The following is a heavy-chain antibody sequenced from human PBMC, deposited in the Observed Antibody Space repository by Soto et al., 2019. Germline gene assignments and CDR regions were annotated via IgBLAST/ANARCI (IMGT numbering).Heavy chain of an antibody. J-gene: IGHJ2*01. CDR3: ARGGSLVGDVDL. V-gene: IGHV1-3*01. CDR2: INAGNGNT. D-gene: IGHD1-26*01. CDR1: GYTFTSYA. Sequence: QVQLVQSGAEVKKPGASVKVSCKASGYTFTSYAMHWVRQAPGQRLEWMGWINAGNGNTKYSQKLQGRVTITRDTSASTAYMELSRVRSEGTAVYYCARGGSLVGDVDLWGRGTLVTVSS.